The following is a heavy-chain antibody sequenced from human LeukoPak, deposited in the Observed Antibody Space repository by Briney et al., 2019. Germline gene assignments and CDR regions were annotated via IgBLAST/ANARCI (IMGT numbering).Heavy chain of an antibody. CDR3: ARLYSYGYYYYYGMDV. V-gene: IGHV4-59*08. CDR1: GGSISSYY. D-gene: IGHD5-18*01. J-gene: IGHJ6*02. CDR2: IYYSGRN. Sequence: SETLSLTCTVSGGSISSYYWSWLRQPPGKGLEWVGYIYYSGRNNYNPSLKSRVTISVNTSKKQFSLKLSSLTAADTAVYYCARLYSYGYYYYYGMDVWGQGTTVTVSS.